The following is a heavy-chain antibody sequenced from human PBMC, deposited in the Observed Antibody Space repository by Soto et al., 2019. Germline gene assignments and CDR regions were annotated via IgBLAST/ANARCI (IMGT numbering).Heavy chain of an antibody. D-gene: IGHD4-17*01. Sequence: SVKVSCKASGGTFSSYAISWVRQTPGQGLEWMGGIIPMFGTANYAQKFQGRVRITANTSTSTAYMDLSSLTSEDTAVYFCARSPTVTTLRNWYFDLWGRGTLVTVSS. V-gene: IGHV1-69*06. CDR3: ARSPTVTTLRNWYFDL. CDR1: GGTFSSYA. J-gene: IGHJ2*01. CDR2: IIPMFGTA.